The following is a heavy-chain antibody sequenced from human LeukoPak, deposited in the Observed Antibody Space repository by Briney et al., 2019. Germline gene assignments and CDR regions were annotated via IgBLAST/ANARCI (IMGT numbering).Heavy chain of an antibody. V-gene: IGHV4-61*02. CDR2: IYTSGST. Sequence: SETLSLTCTVSGGSISSGSYYWSWIRQPAGTGLGWIGRIYTSGSTNYNPSLKSRVTISVDTSKNQFSLKLSSVTAADTAVYYCAREAWELLGRGWFDPWGQGTLVTVSS. CDR3: AREAWELLGRGWFDP. D-gene: IGHD1-26*01. J-gene: IGHJ5*02. CDR1: GGSISSGSYY.